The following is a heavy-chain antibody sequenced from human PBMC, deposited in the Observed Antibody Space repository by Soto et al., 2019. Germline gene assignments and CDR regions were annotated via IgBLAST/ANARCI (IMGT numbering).Heavy chain of an antibody. CDR2: MNPNSGNT. CDR1: GYTFTSYD. J-gene: IGHJ5*02. CDR3: ARRLPIVVVPAAPKRNWFDP. D-gene: IGHD2-2*01. Sequence: QVQLVQSGAEVKKPGASVKVSCKASGYTFTSYDINWVRQATGQGLEWMGWMNPNSGNTGYAQKFQGRVTMTRNTSISTAYMELSSLRSEDTAVYYCARRLPIVVVPAAPKRNWFDPWGQGTLVTVSS. V-gene: IGHV1-8*01.